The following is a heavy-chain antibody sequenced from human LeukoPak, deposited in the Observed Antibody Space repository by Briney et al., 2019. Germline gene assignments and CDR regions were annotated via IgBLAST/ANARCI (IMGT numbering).Heavy chain of an antibody. V-gene: IGHV3-30*18. Sequence: QPGGSLRLSCAASGFTFSSYGMHWVRQAPGKGLEWVAVISYDGSNKYYADSVKGRFTISRDNSKNTLYLQMNSLRAEDTAVYYCANLPLCRTTSCDAFDIWGQGTMVTVSS. CDR2: ISYDGSNK. CDR1: GFTFSSYG. D-gene: IGHD2-2*01. J-gene: IGHJ3*02. CDR3: ANLPLCRTTSCDAFDI.